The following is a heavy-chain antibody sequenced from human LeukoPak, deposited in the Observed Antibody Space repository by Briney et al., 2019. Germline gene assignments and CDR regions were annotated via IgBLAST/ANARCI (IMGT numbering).Heavy chain of an antibody. Sequence: PGGSLRLSRAASGFTFSAYAMSWVRQAPGKGLQWVSGISDSGGSTYYADSVKGRFTISRDTSKNTLYLQMNSLRAEDTAVYYCAKDSSRGGSYYDYWGQGTLVTVSS. CDR2: ISDSGGST. V-gene: IGHV3-23*01. J-gene: IGHJ4*02. CDR3: AKDSSRGGSYYDY. D-gene: IGHD1-26*01. CDR1: GFTFSAYA.